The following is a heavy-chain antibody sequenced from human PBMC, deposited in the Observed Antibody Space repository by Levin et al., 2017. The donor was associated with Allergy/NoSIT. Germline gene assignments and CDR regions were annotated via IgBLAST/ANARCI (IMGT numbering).Heavy chain of an antibody. D-gene: IGHD3-9*01. Sequence: PGESLKISCAASGFTFSSYGMHWVRQAPGKGLEWVAVISYDGSNKYYADSVKGRFTISRDNSKNTLYLQMNSLRAEDTAVYYCAKVYYDILTGYYYKFYYFDYWGQGTLVTVSS. CDR3: AKVYYDILTGYYYKFYYFDY. CDR1: GFTFSSYG. V-gene: IGHV3-30*18. CDR2: ISYDGSNK. J-gene: IGHJ4*02.